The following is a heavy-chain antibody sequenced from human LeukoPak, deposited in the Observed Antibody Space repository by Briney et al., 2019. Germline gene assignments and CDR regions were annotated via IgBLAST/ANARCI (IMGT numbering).Heavy chain of an antibody. CDR1: GGSISSYY. J-gene: IGHJ4*02. V-gene: IGHV4-59*01. CDR3: ARVVEGYYDSSGYYRVPYYYFDY. CDR2: IYYSGST. D-gene: IGHD3-22*01. Sequence: PETLSLTCTAPGGSISSYYWSWIRQPPGKGLEWIGHIYYSGSTNNSPSLKSRATISVDTSKNQFSLKLSSVTAADTAMYYCARVVEGYYDSSGYYRVPYYYFDYWGQGTLVTVSS.